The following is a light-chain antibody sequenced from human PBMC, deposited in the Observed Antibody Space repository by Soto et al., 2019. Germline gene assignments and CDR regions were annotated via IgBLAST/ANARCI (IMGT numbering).Light chain of an antibody. V-gene: IGKV3-11*01. CDR3: QQRHMWPIT. CDR2: DAY. CDR1: QSFRGL. J-gene: IGKJ5*01. Sequence: EIVFTQSLCTLSLSPGERATLSCRASQSFRGLLAWYQQKPGQAPRLLIYDAYNRATGIPPRFSGSGSGTDFTLTISSLEPEDSAVYYCQQRHMWPITLGQGTRLEIK.